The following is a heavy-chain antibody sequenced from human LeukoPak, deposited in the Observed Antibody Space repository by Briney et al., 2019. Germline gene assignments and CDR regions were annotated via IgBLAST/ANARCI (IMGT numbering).Heavy chain of an antibody. J-gene: IGHJ6*03. D-gene: IGHD1-1*01. CDR3: ARVSWFPGTSYYYMDV. Sequence: RSSETLSLTCTVSGVSISSSRYYWGWIRQPPGKGLEWIGNIYYSGNTYYNQSLKSRITISVDTSKNQFSLTLSSVTAADTAVYYCARVSWFPGTSYYYMDVWGKGTTVTVSS. V-gene: IGHV4-39*07. CDR1: GVSISSSRYY. CDR2: IYYSGNT.